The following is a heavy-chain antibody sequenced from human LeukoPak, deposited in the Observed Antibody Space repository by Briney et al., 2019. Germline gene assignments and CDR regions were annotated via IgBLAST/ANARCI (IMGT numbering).Heavy chain of an antibody. Sequence: GASVKVSCKASGYNFISYYMHWVRQAPGQGLEWMGIINPSGGSTSYAQKFQDRVTMTRDTSTSTAYMELSSLKSEDTAVYYCAREDVVLVDAVRYYYYGMDVWGQGTTVTVCS. J-gene: IGHJ6*02. CDR2: INPSGGST. CDR1: GYNFISYY. D-gene: IGHD2-8*01. CDR3: AREDVVLVDAVRYYYYGMDV. V-gene: IGHV1-46*01.